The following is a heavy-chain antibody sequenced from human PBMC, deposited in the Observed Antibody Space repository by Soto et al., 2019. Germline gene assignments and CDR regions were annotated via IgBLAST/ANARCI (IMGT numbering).Heavy chain of an antibody. D-gene: IGHD3-10*01. CDR3: AKGVLDRGVDS. CDR2: VTQSGDYT. J-gene: IGHJ4*02. Sequence: EVQVLESGGGLVQPGGSLTLSCATSGFTFRNHAMTWVRQPPGQGLEYVSSVTQSGDYTFYADSVKGRFTIPRDTSKSRLFLQMISLTAEDTSIYDCAKGVLDRGVDSWGQGTLVTVSS. V-gene: IGHV3-23*01. CDR1: GFTFRNHA.